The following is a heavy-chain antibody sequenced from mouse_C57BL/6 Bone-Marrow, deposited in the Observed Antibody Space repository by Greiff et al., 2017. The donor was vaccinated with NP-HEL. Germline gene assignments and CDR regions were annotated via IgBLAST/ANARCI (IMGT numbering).Heavy chain of an antibody. J-gene: IGHJ3*01. Sequence: QVQLKESGPGLVQPSQSLSITCTVSGFSLTSYGVHWVRQSPGKGLEWLGVIWSGGSTDYNAAFISRLSISKDNSKSQVFFKMTSLQADDTAIYYCASYGSSPWFAYWGQGTLVTVSA. CDR3: ASYGSSPWFAY. CDR1: GFSLTSYG. CDR2: IWSGGST. D-gene: IGHD1-1*01. V-gene: IGHV2-2*01.